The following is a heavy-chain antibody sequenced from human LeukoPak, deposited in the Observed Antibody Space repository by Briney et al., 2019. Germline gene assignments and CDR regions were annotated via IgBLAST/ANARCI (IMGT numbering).Heavy chain of an antibody. D-gene: IGHD4-17*01. CDR2: IYYSGST. CDR3: ARALDYGDYGIDY. CDR1: GGSISSYY. J-gene: IGHJ4*02. Sequence: SETLSLTCTVSGGSISSYYWSWIRQPPGKGLEWIGYIYYSGSTNYNPSLKSRATISVDTSKNQFSLKLSSVTAADTAVYYCARALDYGDYGIDYWGQGTLVTVSS. V-gene: IGHV4-59*01.